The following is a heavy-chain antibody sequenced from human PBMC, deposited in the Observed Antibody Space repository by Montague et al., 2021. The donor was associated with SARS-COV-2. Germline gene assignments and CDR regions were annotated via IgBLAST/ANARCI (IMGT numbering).Heavy chain of an antibody. D-gene: IGHD4-23*01. CDR3: AEALMTYGGISPVDQ. CDR1: GFTFSDYY. Sequence: YLRLSCAASGFTFSDYYMNWIRQAPGKGLEWISYISDTGSTIYYADSVKGRFAVSRDNTKNSLYLQMNSLRAEDTAVYYCAEALMTYGGISPVDQWGQGTLVTVSS. CDR2: ISDTGSTI. V-gene: IGHV3-11*01. J-gene: IGHJ4*02.